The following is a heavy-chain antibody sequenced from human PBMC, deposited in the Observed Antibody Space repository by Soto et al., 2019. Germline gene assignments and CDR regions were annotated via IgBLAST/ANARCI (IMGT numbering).Heavy chain of an antibody. CDR1: GGSFSGYY. CDR3: ARRKGPRGYDISNFGGWFDP. J-gene: IGHJ5*02. CDR2: ITHSGST. V-gene: IGHV4-34*01. Sequence: QVQLQQWGAGLLKPSETLPLTCAVYGGSFSGYYWTWIRQPPGKGLEWIGEITHSGSTKYNPALRSRVPMSVDTSKDQCSLKLTSLTAAATAVYYWARRKGPRGYDISNFGGWFDPWGQGTLVTVSS. D-gene: IGHD4-4*01.